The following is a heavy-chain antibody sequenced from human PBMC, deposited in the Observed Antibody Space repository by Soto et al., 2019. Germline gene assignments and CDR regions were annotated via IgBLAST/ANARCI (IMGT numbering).Heavy chain of an antibody. CDR2: IYYSGST. D-gene: IGHD3-3*01. CDR3: ARDPPYYDFWSGYLRTRTTTDNYYYMDV. Sequence: PSETLSLTCTVSYGSISGGGYYWSWIRKHPGKGLEWIGYIYYSGSTYYNPSLKSRVTISVDTSKNQFSLKLSSVTAADTAVYYCARDPPYYDFWSGYLRTRTTTDNYYYMDVWGKGTTVTVSS. CDR1: YGSISGGGYY. V-gene: IGHV4-31*03. J-gene: IGHJ6*03.